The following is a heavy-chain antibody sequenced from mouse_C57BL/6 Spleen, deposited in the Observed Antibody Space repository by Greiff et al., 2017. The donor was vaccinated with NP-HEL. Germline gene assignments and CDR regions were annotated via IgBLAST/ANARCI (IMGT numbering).Heavy chain of an antibody. J-gene: IGHJ2*01. CDR1: GFTFSDYG. CDR3: ARDWDGYFDY. V-gene: IGHV5-17*01. Sequence: EVQLVESGGGLVKPGGSLKLSCAASGFTFSDYGMHWVRQAPEKGLEWVAYISSGSSTIYYADTVKGRLTISRDNAKNTVFLQMTSLRSEDTDMYYCARDWDGYFDYWGQGTTLTVSS. CDR2: ISSGSSTI. D-gene: IGHD4-1*01.